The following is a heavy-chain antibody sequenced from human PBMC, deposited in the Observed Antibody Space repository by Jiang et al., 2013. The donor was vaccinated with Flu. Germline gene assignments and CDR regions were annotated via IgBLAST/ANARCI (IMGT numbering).Heavy chain of an antibody. Sequence: SCAASGFTFSSYAMHWVRQAPGKGLEWVAVISYDGSKKYYADSVKGRFTISRDNSKNMLYLQMNSLRTEDTAVYYCAREGGSYGDYWGQGTLVTVSS. V-gene: IGHV3-30-3*01. J-gene: IGHJ4*02. CDR3: AREGGSYGDY. CDR2: ISYDGSKK. CDR1: GFTFSSYA. D-gene: IGHD1-26*01.